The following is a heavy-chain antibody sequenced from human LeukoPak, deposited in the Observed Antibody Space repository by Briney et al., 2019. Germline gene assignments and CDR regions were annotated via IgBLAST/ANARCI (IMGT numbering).Heavy chain of an antibody. CDR3: ARDREYYDSSGFDY. CDR2: IYYSGST. Sequence: SQTLSLTCTVSGGSISSGGYYWSWIRQHPGKGLEWIGYIYYSGSTYYNPSLKSRVTISVDTSKNQFSLKLSSVTAADTAVYYCARDREYYDSSGFDYWGQGTLVTVSS. CDR1: GGSISSGGYY. J-gene: IGHJ4*02. V-gene: IGHV4-31*03. D-gene: IGHD3-22*01.